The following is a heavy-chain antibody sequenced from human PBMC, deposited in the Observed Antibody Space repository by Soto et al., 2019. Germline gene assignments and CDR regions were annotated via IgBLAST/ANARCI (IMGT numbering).Heavy chain of an antibody. V-gene: IGHV1-69*04. D-gene: IGHD1-26*01. CDR2: VFPLLAMV. J-gene: IGHJ4*02. Sequence: QVHLVQSGAEMKKPGSSVKVSCKVSGGDLRNSGLSWVRQAPGQGLEWMGGVFPLLAMVDYSQKFQGRVTITADESTNTAYMYLGRLRSEDTAVYYGAKEDGAGFKSWGQGTLVIVSS. CDR3: AKEDGAGFKS. CDR1: GGDLRNSG.